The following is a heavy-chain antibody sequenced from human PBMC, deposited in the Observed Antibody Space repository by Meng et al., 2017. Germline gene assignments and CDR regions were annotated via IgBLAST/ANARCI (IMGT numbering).Heavy chain of an antibody. J-gene: IGHJ4*02. CDR2: ISYDGSNK. Sequence: VQLVESGGGVVPPGSSLRLSCAASGFTFSSYAMHWVRQAPGKGLEWVAVISYDGSNKYYADSVKGRFTISRDNSKNTLYLQMNSLRAEDTAVYYCARDPDIVGATHFDYWGQGTLVTVSS. D-gene: IGHD1-26*01. CDR3: ARDPDIVGATHFDY. CDR1: GFTFSSYA. V-gene: IGHV3-30*01.